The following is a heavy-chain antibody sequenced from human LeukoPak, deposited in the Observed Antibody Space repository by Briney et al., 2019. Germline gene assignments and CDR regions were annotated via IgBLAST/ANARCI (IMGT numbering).Heavy chain of an antibody. CDR2: IYPGDSDT. V-gene: IGHV5-51*01. CDR1: GYRFTSYW. D-gene: IGHD3-22*01. Sequence: GESLKISCKGSGYRFTSYWIGWVRQMPGKGLEWMGIIYPGDSDTRYSPSFQGQVTISADKSISTAYLQWSSLKASDTAMYYCARLSRRYYDSSGYLQTPHDAFDIWGQGTMVTVSS. CDR3: ARLSRRYYDSSGYLQTPHDAFDI. J-gene: IGHJ3*02.